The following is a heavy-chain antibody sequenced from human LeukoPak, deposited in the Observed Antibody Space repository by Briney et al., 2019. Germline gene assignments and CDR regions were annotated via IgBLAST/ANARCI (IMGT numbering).Heavy chain of an antibody. J-gene: IGHJ4*02. CDR3: AKDMVVGATGPYYFVY. CDR2: IWYDGSKK. V-gene: IGHV3-33*06. CDR1: GFTFSSYG. D-gene: IGHD1-26*01. Sequence: PGGSLRLSCAVSGFTFSSYGMHWVRQPPAKGLEGVAVIWYDGSKKYYADSVKGRFTISRDNSKNTLYLQMNSRKAEDSAVYYCAKDMVVGATGPYYFVYWGQGTLVTVSS.